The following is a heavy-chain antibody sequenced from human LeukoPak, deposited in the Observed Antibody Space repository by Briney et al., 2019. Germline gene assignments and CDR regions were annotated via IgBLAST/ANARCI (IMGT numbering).Heavy chain of an antibody. CDR2: ISGSGGST. J-gene: IGHJ6*02. CDR3: AKDDSSSWYYYYGMDV. V-gene: IGHV3-23*01. D-gene: IGHD6-13*01. Sequence: GGSLRLSCAASGFTFTTCAMTWVRQAPGKGLEWVSAISGSGGSTYYANSVKGRFTISRDNSKNTLYPQMNSLRAEDTAVYYCAKDDSSSWYYYYGMDVWGQGTTVTVSS. CDR1: GFTFTTCA.